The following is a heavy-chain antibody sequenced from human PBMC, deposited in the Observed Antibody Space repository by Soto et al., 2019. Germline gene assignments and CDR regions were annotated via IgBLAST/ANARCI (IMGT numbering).Heavy chain of an antibody. CDR3: ARVGKTLSTYYYDSSGYRGQSGPMYYFDY. J-gene: IGHJ4*02. Sequence: QVQLVQSGAEVKKPGSSVKVSCKASGGTFSSYAISWVRQAPGQGLEWMGGIIPIFGTANYAQKFQGRVTITADESTSTAYMELSSLRSEDTAVYYCARVGKTLSTYYYDSSGYRGQSGPMYYFDYWGQGTLVTVSS. D-gene: IGHD3-22*01. CDR2: IIPIFGTA. CDR1: GGTFSSYA. V-gene: IGHV1-69*01.